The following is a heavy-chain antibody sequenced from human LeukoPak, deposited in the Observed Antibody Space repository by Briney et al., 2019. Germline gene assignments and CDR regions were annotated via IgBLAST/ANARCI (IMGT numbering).Heavy chain of an antibody. CDR2: ISGSSDST. D-gene: IGHD6-19*01. J-gene: IGHJ6*02. V-gene: IGHV3-23*01. CDR3: AKDWYSSDWYSRYYYYAMDL. Sequence: PVGSLRLSCAAPEFIFSRYAMSWVRPAPGKGPEWVSVISGSSDSTYYADSVKGRFTISRDNSRNTLYLQMNSMRAEDTAVYSCAKDWYSSDWYSRYYYYAMDLWGQGTTVTVSS. CDR1: EFIFSRYA.